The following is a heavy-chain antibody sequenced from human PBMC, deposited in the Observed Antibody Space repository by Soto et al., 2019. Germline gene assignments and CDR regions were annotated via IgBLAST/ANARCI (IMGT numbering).Heavy chain of an antibody. Sequence: QVQLVQSGAEVRKPGASVKVSCKASGYTFTSYAISWVRQAPGQGLEWMGGIIPIFGTANYAQKFQGRVTITADESTSTAYMELSSLRSEDTAVYYCARSQAVAGTELTDWGQGTLVTVSS. D-gene: IGHD6-19*01. CDR3: ARSQAVAGTELTD. J-gene: IGHJ4*02. CDR1: GYTFTSYA. CDR2: IIPIFGTA. V-gene: IGHV1-69*13.